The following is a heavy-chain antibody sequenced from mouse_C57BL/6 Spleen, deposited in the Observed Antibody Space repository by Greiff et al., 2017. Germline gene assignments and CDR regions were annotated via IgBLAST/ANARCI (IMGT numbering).Heavy chain of an antibody. CDR3: AREGEKKIYCDFDV. Sequence: QVQLQQSGPELVKPGASVKISCKASGYAFSSSWMNWVKQRPGKGLEWIGRIYPGDGDTNYNGKFKGKATLTADKSSSTAYMQLSSLTSEDSAVCFCAREGEKKIYCDFDVWGTGTTVTVSS. CDR1: GYAFSSSW. CDR2: IYPGDGDT. J-gene: IGHJ1*03. V-gene: IGHV1-82*01.